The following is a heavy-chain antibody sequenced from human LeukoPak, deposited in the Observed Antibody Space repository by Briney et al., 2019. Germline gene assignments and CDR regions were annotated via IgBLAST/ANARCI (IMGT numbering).Heavy chain of an antibody. CDR1: GYTFTCYY. D-gene: IGHD3-16*02. CDR2: INPNSGGT. Sequence: ASVKVSCKASGYTFTCYYMHWVRQAPGQGLEWMGRINPNSGGTNYAQKFQGRVAMTRDTSISTAYMELSRLRSDDTAVYYCARVPTGGDYVWGSYRRVYFDYWGQGTLVTVSS. CDR3: ARVPTGGDYVWGSYRRVYFDY. V-gene: IGHV1-2*06. J-gene: IGHJ4*02.